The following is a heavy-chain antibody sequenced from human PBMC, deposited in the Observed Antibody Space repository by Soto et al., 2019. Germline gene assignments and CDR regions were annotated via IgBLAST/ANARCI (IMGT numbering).Heavy chain of an antibody. CDR1: WFTVSTNY. CDR3: ARSIAVAGQYHDY. J-gene: IGHJ4*02. D-gene: IGHD6-19*01. V-gene: IGHV3-53*02. CDR2: IYSSGTT. Sequence: EVQLVETGGGLIQPGGSLRLSCAASWFTVSTNYMSWVRQAPGTGLEWVSIIYSSGTTYYADSVKGRFTISRDNSKNTLYLQMNSLRAEDTAVYYCARSIAVAGQYHDYWGQGTLGTVSS.